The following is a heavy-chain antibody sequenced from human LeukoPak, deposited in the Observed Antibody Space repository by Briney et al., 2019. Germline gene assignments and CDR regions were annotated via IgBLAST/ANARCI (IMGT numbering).Heavy chain of an antibody. CDR3: ARKPHGSGSYYNGGFDP. CDR2: INPSGGST. D-gene: IGHD3-10*01. Sequence: ASVKVSCKASGYTFTSYYMHWVRQAPGQGLEWMGIINPSGGSTSYAQKFQGRVTMTRDTSTSTVYMELSSLRSEDTAVYYCARKPHGSGSYYNGGFDPWGQGTLVTVSS. J-gene: IGHJ5*02. V-gene: IGHV1-46*01. CDR1: GYTFTSYY.